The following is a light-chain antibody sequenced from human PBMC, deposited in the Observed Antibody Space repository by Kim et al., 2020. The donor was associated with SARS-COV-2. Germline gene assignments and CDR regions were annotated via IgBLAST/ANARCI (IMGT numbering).Light chain of an antibody. V-gene: IGLV3-19*01. CDR2: GKN. CDR3: QSRDSSGNHVL. J-gene: IGLJ2*01. CDR1: SRTNDY. Sequence: AWGQSTTITCQENSRTNDYPNWYQQKPGQAPQLVFTGKNNRTSGIPDRFFGSSSGNTVSLTITGTQAEDEADYYCQSRDSSGNHVLFGGGTQLTVL.